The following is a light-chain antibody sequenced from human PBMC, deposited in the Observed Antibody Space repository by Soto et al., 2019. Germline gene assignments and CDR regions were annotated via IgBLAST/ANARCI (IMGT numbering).Light chain of an antibody. CDR2: DVS. Sequence: QSVLTQPASVSGSPGQSVTISCTGTSSDVGGYNYVSWYQQHPGKAPKLMIYDVSNRPSGVSNRFSGSKSGNTASLTSSGVQAEDEADYYCSSYTSSSTVVFGGGTKLTVL. V-gene: IGLV2-14*01. CDR1: SSDVGGYNY. J-gene: IGLJ2*01. CDR3: SSYTSSSTVV.